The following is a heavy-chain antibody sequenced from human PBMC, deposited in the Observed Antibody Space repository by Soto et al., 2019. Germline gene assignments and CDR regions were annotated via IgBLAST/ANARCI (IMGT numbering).Heavy chain of an antibody. CDR3: AGWNYDY. Sequence: RSLRPSLAASGLTFRSSGMMWVRQAPGKGLEWVSAISQSAGGNTYYADSVKGRFTISRDDSKNTLYLQMDSLRPEDTAQYDCAGWNYDYWGQGTQVTVSS. CDR2: ISQSAGGNT. J-gene: IGHJ4*02. V-gene: IGHV3-23*01. D-gene: IGHD1-7*01. CDR1: GLTFRSSG.